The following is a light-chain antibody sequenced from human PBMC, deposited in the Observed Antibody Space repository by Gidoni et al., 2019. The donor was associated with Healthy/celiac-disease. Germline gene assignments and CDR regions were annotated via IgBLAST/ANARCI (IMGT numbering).Light chain of an antibody. CDR1: QSVLYSSNNKNY. Sequence: DIVMTQSPDSLAVYLGERATINCKSSQSVLYSSNNKNYLAWYQQKPGQPPKLLIYWASTRESGVPDRFSGSGSGTDFTLTISSLQAEDVAVYYCQQYYSTPPPLTFGGGTKVEIK. CDR3: QQYYSTPPPLT. J-gene: IGKJ4*01. CDR2: WAS. V-gene: IGKV4-1*01.